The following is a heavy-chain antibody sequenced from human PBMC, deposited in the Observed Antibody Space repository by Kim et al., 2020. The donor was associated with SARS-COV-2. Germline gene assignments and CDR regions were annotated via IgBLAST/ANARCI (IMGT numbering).Heavy chain of an antibody. J-gene: IGHJ4*02. CDR3: ARRSRPRGFDY. CDR1: GFSFRSYW. V-gene: IGHV3-7*01. Sequence: GGSLRLSCAASGFSFRSYWMSWVRQAPGKGLEWVANIKEDGSEKYYLDSVKGRFTISRDNAKNSLYLQMNSLRAEDTAVYYCARRSRPRGFDYWGQGTLVTVSS. CDR2: IKEDGSEK.